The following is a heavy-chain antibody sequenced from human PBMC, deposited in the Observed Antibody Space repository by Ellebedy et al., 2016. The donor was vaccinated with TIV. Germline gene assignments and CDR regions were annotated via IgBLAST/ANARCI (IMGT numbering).Heavy chain of an antibody. V-gene: IGHV1-18*01. CDR3: ARELTTVTTFRYYYYGMDV. J-gene: IGHJ6*02. Sequence: AASVKVSCKASGYTFISYGISWVRQPPGQGLEWMGWISAYNGNTNYAQKLQGRVTMTTDTSTSTAYMELRSLRSDDTAGYYCARELTTVTTFRYYYYGMDVWGQGTTVTVSS. D-gene: IGHD4-17*01. CDR2: ISAYNGNT. CDR1: GYTFISYG.